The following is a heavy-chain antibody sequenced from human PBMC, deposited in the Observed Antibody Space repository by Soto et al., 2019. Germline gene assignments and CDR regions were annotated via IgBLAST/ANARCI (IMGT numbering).Heavy chain of an antibody. J-gene: IGHJ5*02. CDR2: ISPNSRDT. V-gene: IGHV1-2*02. D-gene: IGHD1-26*01. Sequence: GASAKVSCKASGYTLTAYYIHWVRQATGQGLEWMGWISPNSRDTNYAQKFQGRVTITADKSTSTAYMELSSLRSEDTAVYYCARGSSAYSGSYGWFDPWGQGTLVTVSS. CDR3: ARGSSAYSGSYGWFDP. CDR1: GYTLTAYY.